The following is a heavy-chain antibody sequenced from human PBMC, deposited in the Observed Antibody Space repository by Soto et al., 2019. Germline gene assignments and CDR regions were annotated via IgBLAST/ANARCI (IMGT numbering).Heavy chain of an antibody. CDR1: GGTFSSYA. V-gene: IGHV1-69*01. J-gene: IGHJ5*02. CDR2: IIPIFGTA. D-gene: IGHD3-10*01. Sequence: QVQLVQSGAEVKKPGSSVKVSCKASGGTFSSYAISWVRQAPGQGLEWMGGIIPIFGTANYAQKFQSIVTITAEEPTSTAYRERGSLRSEDTAVYYCARFSNNRLGWFGEGPDWFDPWGQGTLVTVSS. CDR3: ARFSNNRLGWFGEGPDWFDP.